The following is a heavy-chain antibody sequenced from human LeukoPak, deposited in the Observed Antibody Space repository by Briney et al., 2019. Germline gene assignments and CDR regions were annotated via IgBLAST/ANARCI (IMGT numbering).Heavy chain of an antibody. V-gene: IGHV3-53*01. CDR2: IYSCCSP. Sequence: GGSLTLSCVVSGFTISSNYMNWVRQAPGKGLEWVSVIYSCCSPFYADSVKGRFTISRDNSKNTLYLQMNSLRPDDTAVYYCTGRIDYWGQGTLVAVSS. D-gene: IGHD1-14*01. CDR1: GFTISSNY. J-gene: IGHJ4*02. CDR3: TGRIDY.